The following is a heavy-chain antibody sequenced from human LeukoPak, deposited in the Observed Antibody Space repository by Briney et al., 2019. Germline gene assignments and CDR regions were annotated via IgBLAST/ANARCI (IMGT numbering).Heavy chain of an antibody. J-gene: IGHJ4*02. D-gene: IGHD2-15*01. CDR2: IYYSGST. V-gene: IGHV4-59*01. Sequence: SETLSLTCTVSGGSISSYYWSWIRQPPGKGLEWIGYIYYSGSTNYNPSLKSRVTISVDTSKNQFSLKLSSVTAADTAVYYCARDSRYCSGGSCYSHDYFDYWGQGTLVTVSS. CDR1: GGSISSYY. CDR3: ARDSRYCSGGSCYSHDYFDY.